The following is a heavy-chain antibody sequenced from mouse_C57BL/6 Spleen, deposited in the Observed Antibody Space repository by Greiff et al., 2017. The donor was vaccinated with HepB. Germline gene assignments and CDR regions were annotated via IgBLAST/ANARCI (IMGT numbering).Heavy chain of an antibody. CDR2: ISSGGDYI. V-gene: IGHV5-9-1*02. J-gene: IGHJ2*01. D-gene: IGHD4-1*01. CDR3: TRELGRRGFDY. CDR1: GFTFSSYA. Sequence: DVMLVESGEGLVKPGGSLKLSCAASGFTFSSYAMSWVRQTPEKRLEWVAYISSGGDYIYYADPVKGRFTISRDNARNTLYLQMSSLKSEDTAMYYCTRELGRRGFDYWGQGTTLTVSS.